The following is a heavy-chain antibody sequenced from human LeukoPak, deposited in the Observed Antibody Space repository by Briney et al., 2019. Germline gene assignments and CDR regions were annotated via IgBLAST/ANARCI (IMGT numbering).Heavy chain of an antibody. D-gene: IGHD3-9*01. CDR2: IYHSGTT. V-gene: IGHV4-38-2*02. CDR3: AGVSRGYDILY. J-gene: IGHJ4*02. CDR1: NYSITSGYY. Sequence: SETLSLTCTVSNYSITSGYYWGWIRQPPGKGLEWIGSIYHSGTTYYNPSLKSRATISVDTSKNQFSLNLSSVTAADTAVYYCAGVSRGYDILYWGQGTLVTVSS.